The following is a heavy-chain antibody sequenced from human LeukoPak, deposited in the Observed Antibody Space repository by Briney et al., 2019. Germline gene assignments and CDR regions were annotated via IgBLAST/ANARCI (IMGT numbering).Heavy chain of an antibody. CDR1: GFTFNDYY. Sequence: GWSLRLSCAASGFTFNDYYMSWIRQAPGKGLEWLSYINIGGTNTHYAASVKGRFTISRDNAKKSLYLEMNNLRAEDTAVYYCATDGAGFDTWGQGVLVSVSS. CDR2: INIGGTNT. V-gene: IGHV3-11*01. J-gene: IGHJ5*02. CDR3: ATDGAGFDT.